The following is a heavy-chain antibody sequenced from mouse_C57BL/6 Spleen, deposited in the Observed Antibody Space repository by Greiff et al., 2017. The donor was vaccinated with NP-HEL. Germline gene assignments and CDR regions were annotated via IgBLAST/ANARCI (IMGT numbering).Heavy chain of an antibody. Sequence: VQLQQPGAELVRPGSSVKLSCKASGYTFTSYWMDWVKQRPGQGLEWIGNIYPSDSETHYNQKFKDKATLTVDKSSSTAYMQLSSLTSEDSAVYYCARSRGTAYWGQGTLVTVSA. J-gene: IGHJ3*01. CDR3: ARSRGTAY. V-gene: IGHV1-61*01. D-gene: IGHD3-3*01. CDR2: IYPSDSET. CDR1: GYTFTSYW.